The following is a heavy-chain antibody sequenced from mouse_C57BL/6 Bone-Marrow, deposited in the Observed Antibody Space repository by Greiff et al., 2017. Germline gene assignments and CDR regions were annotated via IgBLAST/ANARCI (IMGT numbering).Heavy chain of an antibody. CDR1: GYAFSSSW. CDR2: IYPGDGDT. CDR3: AREAGMVTTWGPFDY. D-gene: IGHD2-2*01. J-gene: IGHJ2*01. Sequence: QVQLQQSGPELVKPGASVKISCKASGYAFSSSWMNWVKQRPGKGLEWIGRIYPGDGDTNYNGKFKGKATLTADKSSSTAYMQLSSLTSEDSAVYFCAREAGMVTTWGPFDYWGQGTTLTVSS. V-gene: IGHV1-82*01.